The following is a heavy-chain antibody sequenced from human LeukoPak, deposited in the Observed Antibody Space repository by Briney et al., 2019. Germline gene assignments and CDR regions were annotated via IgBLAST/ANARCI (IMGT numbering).Heavy chain of an antibody. CDR2: IYYSGST. V-gene: IGHV4-30-4*01. Sequence: SETPSLTCTVSGGSISSGDYYWSWIRQPPGKGLEWIGYIYYSGSTYYNPSLKSRVTISVNTSKNQFSLKLSSVTAADTAVYYCARDRGKRLLWFGELFVDYWGQGTLVTVSS. CDR3: ARDRGKRLLWFGELFVDY. D-gene: IGHD3-10*01. J-gene: IGHJ4*02. CDR1: GGSISSGDYY.